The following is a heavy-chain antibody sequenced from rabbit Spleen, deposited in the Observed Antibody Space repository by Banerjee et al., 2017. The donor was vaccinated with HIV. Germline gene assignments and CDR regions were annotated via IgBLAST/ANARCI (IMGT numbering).Heavy chain of an antibody. CDR2: IYTGSSGST. Sequence: QEQLEESGGDLVKPEGSLTLTCTASGFSFSSSYYMCWVRQAPGKGLEWIGCIYTGSSGSTYYASWAKGRFTISKTSSTTVTLQMTSLTAADTATYFCAREESTNSGTYKYGMDLWGPGTLVTVS. D-gene: IGHD1-1*01. V-gene: IGHV1S45*01. J-gene: IGHJ6*01. CDR3: AREESTNSGTYKYGMDL. CDR1: GFSFSSSYY.